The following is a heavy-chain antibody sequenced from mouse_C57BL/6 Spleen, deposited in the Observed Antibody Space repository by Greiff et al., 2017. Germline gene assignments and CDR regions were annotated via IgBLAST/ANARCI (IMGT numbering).Heavy chain of an antibody. Sequence: QVQLQQPGAELVKPGASVKMSCKASGYTFTSYWITWVKQRPGQGLEWIGDIFPGSGSTNYNEKFKSKATLTVDTSSSTAYMQLSSLTSEDSAVYYCANYYGSSYDYAMDYWGQGTSVTVSS. CDR2: IFPGSGST. J-gene: IGHJ4*01. CDR1: GYTFTSYW. D-gene: IGHD1-1*01. V-gene: IGHV1-55*01. CDR3: ANYYGSSYDYAMDY.